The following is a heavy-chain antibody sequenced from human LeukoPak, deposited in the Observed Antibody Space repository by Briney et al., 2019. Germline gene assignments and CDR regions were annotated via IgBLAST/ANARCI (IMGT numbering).Heavy chain of an antibody. J-gene: IGHJ4*02. CDR3: VRNTKDY. CDR2: LNWNRSTT. CDR1: GYTFYNYG. D-gene: IGHD2-2*01. V-gene: IGHV3-20*04. Sequence: GGSLRLSCVTSGYTFYNYGMSWVRQAPGKGLEWVSGLNWNRSTTGYADSVKGRFTISRDNAKSSLYLQMSSLRAEDTALYYCVRNTKDYWGQGTLVTVSS.